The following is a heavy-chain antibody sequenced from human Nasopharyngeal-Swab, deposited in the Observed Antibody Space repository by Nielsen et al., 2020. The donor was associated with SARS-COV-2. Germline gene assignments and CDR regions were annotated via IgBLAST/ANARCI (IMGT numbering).Heavy chain of an antibody. J-gene: IGHJ5*02. Sequence: SETLSLTCAVYGGSFSGYYWSWIRQPPGKGLEWIGYIYYSGSTNYNPSLKSRVTISVDTSKNQFSLKLSSVTAADTAVYYCARDRPVYDFWSGYYTHNWFDPWGQGTLVTVSS. V-gene: IGHV4-59*01. D-gene: IGHD3-3*01. CDR3: ARDRPVYDFWSGYYTHNWFDP. CDR1: GGSFSGYY. CDR2: IYYSGST.